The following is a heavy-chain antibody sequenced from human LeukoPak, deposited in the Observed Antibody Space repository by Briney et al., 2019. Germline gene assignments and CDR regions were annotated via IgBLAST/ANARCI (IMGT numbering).Heavy chain of an antibody. Sequence: GESLKISCKSSGYRFTSYWIGWVRQMAGKGLEWMGIIYPDDSDTRYSPSFQGRVIISADKSISTAYLQWSRLKASDTAMYYCARQASAGTIDYWGQGTLVTVSS. J-gene: IGHJ4*02. CDR1: GYRFTSYW. CDR3: ARQASAGTIDY. V-gene: IGHV5-51*01. D-gene: IGHD6-13*01. CDR2: IYPDDSDT.